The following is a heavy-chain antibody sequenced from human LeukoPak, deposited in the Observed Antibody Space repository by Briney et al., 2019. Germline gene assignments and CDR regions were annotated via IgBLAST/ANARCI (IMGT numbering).Heavy chain of an antibody. Sequence: PGGSLRLSCAASGFTFSSYWMSWVRQAPGKGLEFVANIKQDGGEKYYVDSVKGRFTISRDNAKNSLYLQINSLRAEDTAGYYCGRGGGTISQGWFDPWGQGTLVTVSS. D-gene: IGHD1-7*01. V-gene: IGHV3-7*04. CDR3: GRGGGTISQGWFDP. CDR1: GFTFSSYW. J-gene: IGHJ5*02. CDR2: IKQDGGEK.